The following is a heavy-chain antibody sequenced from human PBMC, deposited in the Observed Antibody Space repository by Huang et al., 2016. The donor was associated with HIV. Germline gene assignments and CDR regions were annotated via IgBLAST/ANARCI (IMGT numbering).Heavy chain of an antibody. J-gene: IGHJ3*02. CDR1: GGPIKTTSYY. CDR2: VVYSGTP. D-gene: IGHD3-9*01. CDR3: ARLLVLAFDI. Sequence: QHQLQESGPGLVKPSETLSLTCTVSGGPIKTTSYYWGWVRQPPGQGLEWIGNVVYSGTPYDNPSLKSRVTISTDTSKNQFSRNLTSVTAADSATYFCARLLVLAFDIWGQGAMVTVSS. V-gene: IGHV4-39*01.